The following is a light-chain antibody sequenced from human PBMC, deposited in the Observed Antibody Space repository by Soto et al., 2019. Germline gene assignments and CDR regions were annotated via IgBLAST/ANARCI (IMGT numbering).Light chain of an antibody. CDR3: QQSYSTPSIT. CDR2: AAS. V-gene: IGKV1-39*01. J-gene: IGKJ5*01. Sequence: DIQMTQSPSTLSASVGDRVTITCRASQSISSWLAWYQQKPGKAPKLLIYAASSLQSGVPSRFSGSGSGTDFTLTISSLQPEDFAIYYCQQSYSTPSITFGQGTRLEIK. CDR1: QSISSW.